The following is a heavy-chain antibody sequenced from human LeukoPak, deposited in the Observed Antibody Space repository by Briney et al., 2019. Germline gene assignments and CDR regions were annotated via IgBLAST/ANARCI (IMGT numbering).Heavy chain of an antibody. Sequence: SETLSPTCAVSGGSLSSGDFPWSWIRQPPGKGLEWIGYIFHTGHTSYNPSLKSRVTISVDMSKNQLSLRLTSVTAADTAVYYCARVGRSSSLLNWFDPWGQGTLVTVSS. CDR1: GGSLSSGDFP. CDR3: ARVGRSSSLLNWFDP. J-gene: IGHJ5*02. CDR2: IFHTGHT. V-gene: IGHV4-30-2*01. D-gene: IGHD6-6*01.